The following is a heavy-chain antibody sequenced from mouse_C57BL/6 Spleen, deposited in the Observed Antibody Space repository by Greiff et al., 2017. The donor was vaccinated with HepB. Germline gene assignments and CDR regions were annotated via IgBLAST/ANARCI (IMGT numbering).Heavy chain of an antibody. V-gene: IGHV1-42*01. CDR1: GYSFTGYY. CDR2: INPSTGGT. Sequence: EVQLQQSGPELVKPGASVKISCKASGYSFTGYYMNWVKQSPEKSLEWIGEINPSTGGTTYNQKFKAKATLTVDKSSSTAYMQLKSLTSEDSAVYYCARGGPYYYGSSLYYFDYWGQGTTLTVSS. D-gene: IGHD1-1*01. J-gene: IGHJ2*01. CDR3: ARGGPYYYGSSLYYFDY.